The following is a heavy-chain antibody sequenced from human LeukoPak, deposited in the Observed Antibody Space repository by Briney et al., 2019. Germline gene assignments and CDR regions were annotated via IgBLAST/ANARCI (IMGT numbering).Heavy chain of an antibody. CDR2: ISRSGSTK. CDR1: GFTFRRYW. J-gene: IGHJ6*03. CDR3: ARVLRYCSGGNCYSGGLGYMDV. V-gene: IGHV3-48*04. D-gene: IGHD2-15*01. Sequence: GGSLRLSCVASGFTFRRYWMTWVRQAPGKGLEWVSSISRSGSTKYYADSVKGRFTISRNNDKKSLFLQMKSLRAEDTDVYYCARVLRYCSGGNCYSGGLGYMDVWGKGTTVTISS.